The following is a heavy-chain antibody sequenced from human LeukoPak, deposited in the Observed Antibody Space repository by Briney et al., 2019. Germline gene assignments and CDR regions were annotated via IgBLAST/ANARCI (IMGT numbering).Heavy chain of an antibody. CDR1: GFTFSSYA. J-gene: IGHJ4*02. Sequence: PGGSLRLSCAASGFTFSSYAMSWVRQAPGKGLEWVSTISGSGGSTYYADSVKGRFTVSRDNSKTTLSLQMNSLRAEDTALYYCAKGGLRGGTYNDDFWGQGTLVTVSS. CDR3: AKGGLRGGTYNDDF. D-gene: IGHD3-16*01. V-gene: IGHV3-23*01. CDR2: ISGSGGST.